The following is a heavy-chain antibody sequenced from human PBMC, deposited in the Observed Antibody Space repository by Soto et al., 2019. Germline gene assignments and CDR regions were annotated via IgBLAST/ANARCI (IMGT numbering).Heavy chain of an antibody. CDR1: GFTFSSYA. J-gene: IGHJ4*02. CDR2: ISGSGGST. V-gene: IGHV3-23*01. D-gene: IGHD6-13*01. CDR3: AKDKRGEQQLVIEYCFDY. Sequence: EVQLLESGGGLVQPGGSLRLSCAASGFTFSSYAMSWVRQAPGKGLEWVSAISGSGGSTYYADSVKGRFTISRDNAKNTLYLQMNSLRAEDTAVYYCAKDKRGEQQLVIEYCFDYWGQGTLVTVSS.